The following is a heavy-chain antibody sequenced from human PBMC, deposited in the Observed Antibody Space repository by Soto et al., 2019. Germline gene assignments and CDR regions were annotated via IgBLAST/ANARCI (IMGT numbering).Heavy chain of an antibody. CDR1: GASISGSYYY. CDR3: ATSQKGYNWNYFDH. CDR2: VFSTGFT. D-gene: IGHD1-20*01. J-gene: IGHJ4*02. Sequence: SETLSLTCAVSGASISGSYYYWAWLRQSPGKGPEWIGSVFSTGFTSYNPSLESRVSVSVDTSKSQFSLKLSAVTAADTAVYYCATSQKGYNWNYFDHWGQGALVTVSS. V-gene: IGHV4-39*01.